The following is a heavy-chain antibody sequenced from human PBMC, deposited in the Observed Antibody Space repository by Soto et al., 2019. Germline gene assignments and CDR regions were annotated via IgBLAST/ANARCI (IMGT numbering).Heavy chain of an antibody. CDR2: ISGSGVNT. D-gene: IGHD2-15*01. Sequence: GGSLRLSCVASGFAFSEYGMNWVRQTPRKTLEWVASISGSGVNTFYADSVKGRFTISRDNSKNTLYLQMNSLRAEDTAVYYCAKDYGYCSGGSCYSSGWFDPWGQGTLVTVSS. CDR3: AKDYGYCSGGSCYSSGWFDP. J-gene: IGHJ5*02. V-gene: IGHV3-23*01. CDR1: GFAFSEYG.